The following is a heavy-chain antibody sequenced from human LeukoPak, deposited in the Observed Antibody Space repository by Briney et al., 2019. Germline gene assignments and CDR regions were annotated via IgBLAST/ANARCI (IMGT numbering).Heavy chain of an antibody. CDR2: FYRGGSV. J-gene: IGHJ4*02. CDR3: ARVYSGYDLPGSLANYYFDY. Sequence: PSETLSLTCTVPGASISSYYCSSVRQPAGKGLELVGRFYRGGSVYSNPSHKSRVTMSVDTTKNQFSLKLGSVTAADTAVYYCARVYSGYDLPGSLANYYFDYWGQGTLVTVSS. D-gene: IGHD5-12*01. V-gene: IGHV4-4*07. CDR1: GASISSYY.